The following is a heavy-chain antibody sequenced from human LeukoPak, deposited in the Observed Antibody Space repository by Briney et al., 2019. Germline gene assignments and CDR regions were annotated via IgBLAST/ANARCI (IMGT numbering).Heavy chain of an antibody. D-gene: IGHD6-13*01. CDR1: GFTFSDYY. CDR3: ARAEGIAAALY. V-gene: IGHV3-11*04. Sequence: PGGSLRLSCAASGFTFSDYYMTWVRQAPGKGLEWVSCISGSGITVYYVDSVKGRFTISRDNATNSLYLQMNSLRAEDTAVYFCARAEGIAAALYWGQGTLVTVSS. CDR2: ISGSGITV. J-gene: IGHJ4*02.